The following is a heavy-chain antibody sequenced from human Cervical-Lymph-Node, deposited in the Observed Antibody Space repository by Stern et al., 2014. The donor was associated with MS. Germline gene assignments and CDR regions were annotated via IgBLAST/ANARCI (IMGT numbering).Heavy chain of an antibody. D-gene: IGHD2/OR15-2a*01. CDR3: ATLAFSSLGV. J-gene: IGHJ6*02. V-gene: IGHV3-11*01. CDR2: ISNIGDKI. CDR1: GFIFSDYW. Sequence: VQLVASGGRWVKPGGSLRVSCTASGFIFSDYWMDWIRRAPGKGLEFISYISNIGDKICHADSVQGRFTVSRDNAKNSLFLQVNPPRAEDTAVYYCATLAFSSLGVWGQGTAVIVSS.